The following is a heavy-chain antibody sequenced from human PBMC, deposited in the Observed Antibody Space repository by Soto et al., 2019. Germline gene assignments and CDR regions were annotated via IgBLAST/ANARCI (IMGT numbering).Heavy chain of an antibody. CDR1: GFTFSSYS. J-gene: IGHJ4*02. CDR3: ARDSSAPYDFWSGYYSPPLY. V-gene: IGHV3-48*01. D-gene: IGHD3-3*01. Sequence: GGSLRLSCAASGFTFSSYSMNWVRQAPGKGLEWVSYISSSSTIYYADSVKGRFTISRDNAKNSLYLQMNSLRAEDTAVYYCARDSSAPYDFWSGYYSPPLYWGQGTLVTVSS. CDR2: ISSSSTI.